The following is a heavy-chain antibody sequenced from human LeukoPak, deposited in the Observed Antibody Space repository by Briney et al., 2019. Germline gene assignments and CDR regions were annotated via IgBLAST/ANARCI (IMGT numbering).Heavy chain of an antibody. J-gene: IGHJ4*02. CDR1: GGSISSYY. V-gene: IGHV4-4*07. Sequence: SETLSFTCTVSGGSISSYYSSWIRQPAGKGLEWIGRIYTSGSTNYNPSLKSRVTMSVDTSKNQFSLKLSSVTAADTAVYYCARGYYDYSGLRGAFDDSGQATLVTVSS. CDR3: ARGYYDYSGLRGAFDD. CDR2: IYTSGST. D-gene: IGHD3-22*01.